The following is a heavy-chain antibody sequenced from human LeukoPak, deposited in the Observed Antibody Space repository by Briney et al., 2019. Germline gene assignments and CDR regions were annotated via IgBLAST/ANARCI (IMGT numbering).Heavy chain of an antibody. CDR1: GYTFTSYY. CDR3: ARSGVPAAVSPYYYYYMDV. V-gene: IGHV1-46*01. J-gene: IGHJ6*03. Sequence: ASVKVSCKASGYTFTSYYVHWVRQAPGQGLEWMGIINPSGGSTSYAQKFQGRVTMTRDTSTSTVYMELSSLRSEDTAVYYCARSGVPAAVSPYYYYYMDVWGKGTTVTVSS. D-gene: IGHD2-2*01. CDR2: INPSGGST.